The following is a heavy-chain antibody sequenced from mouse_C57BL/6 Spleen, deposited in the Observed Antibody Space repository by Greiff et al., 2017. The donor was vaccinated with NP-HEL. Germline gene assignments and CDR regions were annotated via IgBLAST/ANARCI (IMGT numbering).Heavy chain of an antibody. V-gene: IGHV1-64*01. J-gene: IGHJ2*01. CDR1: GCTFPSYW. CDR3: ARERDYFDY. Sequence: QVQLQQPGAELVKPGASVKFSCKASGCTFPSYWMHWVKQRPGQGLEWIGMIHPNSVSTTYNEKFKSKATLTVDKSSSTAYMQLSSLTSEDSAVYYCARERDYFDYWGQGTTLTVSS. CDR2: IHPNSVST.